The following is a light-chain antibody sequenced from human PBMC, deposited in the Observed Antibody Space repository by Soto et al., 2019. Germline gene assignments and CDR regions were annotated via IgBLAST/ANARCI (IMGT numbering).Light chain of an antibody. J-gene: IGLJ1*01. Sequence: QSVLTQPPSASGTPGQRVTISCSGSSSNIGSNSVSWYPQLPGTAPKLLIYNNAQRPSGVPDQFSASKSGTSASLAISGLQSDDEADYYCAAWDDNLSGFFVFGTGTKVTVL. CDR2: NNA. V-gene: IGLV1-44*01. CDR3: AAWDDNLSGFFV. CDR1: SSNIGSNS.